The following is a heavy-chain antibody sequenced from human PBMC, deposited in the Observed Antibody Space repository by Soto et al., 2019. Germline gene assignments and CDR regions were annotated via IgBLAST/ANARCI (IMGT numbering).Heavy chain of an antibody. Sequence: GGSLRLSCAASGFTFSSYSMNWVRQAPGKGLEWVSSISSSSSYIYYADSVKGRFTISRDNAKNSLYLQMNSLRAEDTAVYYCARDRGDPLSDFWSGYGMDVWGQGTTVTVSS. CDR3: ARDRGDPLSDFWSGYGMDV. D-gene: IGHD3-3*01. V-gene: IGHV3-21*01. CDR2: ISSSSSYI. CDR1: GFTFSSYS. J-gene: IGHJ6*02.